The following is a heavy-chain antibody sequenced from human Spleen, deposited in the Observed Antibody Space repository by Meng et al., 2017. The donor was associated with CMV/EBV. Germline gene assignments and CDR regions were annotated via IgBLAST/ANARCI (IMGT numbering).Heavy chain of an antibody. CDR3: ARGYRVPLAY. CDR1: GFSVSSNH. Sequence: GESLKISCAAAGFSVSSNHMSWVRQAPGKGLEWVAVIYRGGSTYYADSVKGRFTFSRDNSENTLYLQMTSLRADDTAVYFCARGYRVPLAYWGQGTLVTVSS. V-gene: IGHV3-53*01. CDR2: IYRGGST. D-gene: IGHD3-16*02. J-gene: IGHJ4*02.